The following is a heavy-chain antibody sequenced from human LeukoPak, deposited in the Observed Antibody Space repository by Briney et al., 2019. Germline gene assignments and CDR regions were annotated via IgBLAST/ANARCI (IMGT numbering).Heavy chain of an antibody. CDR1: GFTFRSYE. CDR3: ARDISLFDI. Sequence: GGSLRLSCAASGFTFRSYEMNWVRQAPGKGLEWVSYISSSGSTIYYADSVKGRLTISRDNAKNSLYLQMNSLRAEDTAVYYCARDISLFDIWGQGTMVTVSS. D-gene: IGHD3-9*01. V-gene: IGHV3-48*03. J-gene: IGHJ3*02. CDR2: ISSSGSTI.